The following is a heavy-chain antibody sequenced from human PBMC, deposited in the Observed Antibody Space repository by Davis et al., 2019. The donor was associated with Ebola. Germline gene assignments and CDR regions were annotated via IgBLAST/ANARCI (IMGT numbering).Heavy chain of an antibody. V-gene: IGHV4-31*03. CDR1: GGSISSGGYY. CDR2: IYYSGST. J-gene: IGHJ6*02. D-gene: IGHD3-10*01. Sequence: TLSLTCTVSGGSISSGGYYWSWIRQHPGKGLEWIGYIYYSGSTYYNPSLKSRVTISVDTSKNQFSLKLSSVTAADTAVYYCATGGDYYYYGMDVWGQGTTVTVSS. CDR3: ATGGDYYYYGMDV.